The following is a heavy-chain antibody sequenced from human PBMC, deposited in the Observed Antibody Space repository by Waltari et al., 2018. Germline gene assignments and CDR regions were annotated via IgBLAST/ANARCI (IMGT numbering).Heavy chain of an antibody. CDR1: GFTFSSYN. V-gene: IGHV3-21*01. D-gene: IGHD7-27*01. CDR2: ISSSSYK. CDR3: ATGGWGFYFDY. J-gene: IGHJ4*02. Sequence: EVQLVESGGGLVKPGGSLRLSCAASGFTFSSYNMNWVRQAPGKGLEWVSSISSSSYKHYADSVKGRFTISRDNAKNSLYLQMNSLRAEDTAVYYCATGGWGFYFDYWGPGTLVTVSS.